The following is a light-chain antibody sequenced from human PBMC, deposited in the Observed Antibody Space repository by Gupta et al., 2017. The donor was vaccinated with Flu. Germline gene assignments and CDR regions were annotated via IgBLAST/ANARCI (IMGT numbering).Light chain of an antibody. Sequence: ERATRSCRDSLSVSRYLAWYKQEHGQSPRILNADASNRGTGIPVRFSGSGYGTAFTITSSRLEHEAVAVYYCQHNSNWPRTFGQGTKLEIK. J-gene: IGKJ2*01. V-gene: IGKV3-11*01. CDR2: DAS. CDR1: LSVSRY. CDR3: QHNSNWPRT.